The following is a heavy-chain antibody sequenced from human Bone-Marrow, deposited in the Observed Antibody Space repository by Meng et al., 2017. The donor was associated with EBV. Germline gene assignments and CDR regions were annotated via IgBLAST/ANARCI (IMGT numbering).Heavy chain of an antibody. J-gene: IGHJ5*01. V-gene: IGHV2-5*02. Sequence: IPVKASDPPLLTPTQSLALTCSISWFSFSTDGEGVGWVRQLPGNALEYLALIYWDDHTRYSPTLESRLTITNDTSKNQVVLTMANMDPVDTATYNCAHRLSNGWYDSWGQGTLVTVSS. CDR3: AHRLSNGWYDS. CDR1: WFSFSTDGEG. CDR2: IYWDDHT. D-gene: IGHD2-8*01.